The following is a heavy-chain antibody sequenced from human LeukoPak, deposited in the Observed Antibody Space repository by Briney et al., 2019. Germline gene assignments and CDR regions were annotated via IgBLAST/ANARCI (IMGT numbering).Heavy chain of an antibody. CDR3: ARDESRITIFGVVITSPAPFDY. CDR2: ISAYNGNT. V-gene: IGHV1-18*01. D-gene: IGHD3-3*01. Sequence: GASVKVSCKASGYTFTSYGISWVRQAPGQGLEWMGWISAYNGNTNYAQKLQGRVTMTTDTSTSTAYMELRSLRSEDTAVYYCARDESRITIFGVVITSPAPFDYWGQGTLVTVSS. J-gene: IGHJ4*02. CDR1: GYTFTSYG.